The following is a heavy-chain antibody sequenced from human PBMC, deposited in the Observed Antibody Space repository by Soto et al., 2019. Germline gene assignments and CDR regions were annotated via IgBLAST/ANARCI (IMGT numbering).Heavy chain of an antibody. Sequence: PGGSLRLSCAASGFSLSDYWMHWVRQAPGKGLVWVSRISRDGRTTTYADSVKGRFTISRDNAKNSLYLQMNSLRAEDTAVYYCARGSRGSRPVTAIPSWFDPWGQGTLVTVSS. V-gene: IGHV3-74*01. CDR2: ISRDGRTT. CDR1: GFSLSDYW. D-gene: IGHD2-21*02. J-gene: IGHJ5*02. CDR3: ARGSRGSRPVTAIPSWFDP.